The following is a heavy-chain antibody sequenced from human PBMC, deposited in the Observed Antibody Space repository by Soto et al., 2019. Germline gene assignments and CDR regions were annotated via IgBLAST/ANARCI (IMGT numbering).Heavy chain of an antibody. Sequence: PGGSLRLSCSASGFTFSSYAMHWVRQAPGKGLEYVSAISGSGGSTYYADSVKGRFTISRDNSKNTLYLQMNSLRAEDSAVYYCVREPRYCSGGSCSIMGDAFDIWGQGTMVTVSS. CDR1: GFTFSSYA. J-gene: IGHJ3*02. V-gene: IGHV3-64*04. CDR2: ISGSGGST. D-gene: IGHD2-15*01. CDR3: VREPRYCSGGSCSIMGDAFDI.